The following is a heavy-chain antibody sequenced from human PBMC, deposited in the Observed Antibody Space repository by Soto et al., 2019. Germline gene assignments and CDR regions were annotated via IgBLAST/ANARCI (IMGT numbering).Heavy chain of an antibody. CDR3: ARDKLYYDYVWGSYRSTEDY. Sequence: QVQLVQSGAEVKKPGSSVKVSCKASGGTFSSYAISWVRQAPGQGLEWMGGIIPIFGTANYAQKFQGRVTITADESTSTAYMELSILRSEDTAVYYCARDKLYYDYVWGSYRSTEDYWGQGTLVTVSS. V-gene: IGHV1-69*01. J-gene: IGHJ4*02. CDR1: GGTFSSYA. D-gene: IGHD3-16*02. CDR2: IIPIFGTA.